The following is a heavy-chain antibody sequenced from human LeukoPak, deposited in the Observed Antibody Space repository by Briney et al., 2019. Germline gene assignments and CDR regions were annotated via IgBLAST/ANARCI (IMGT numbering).Heavy chain of an antibody. Sequence: PGGSPRLSCAASGFTVSTNYMTWVRQAPGKGLEWVSVIYRDGSTYYADSVKGRFTISRDNSKNTLYLQMNSLRAEDTAVYYCAKTGGPWDWGQGALVTVSS. D-gene: IGHD7-27*01. CDR3: AKTGGPWD. V-gene: IGHV3-53*01. CDR2: IYRDGST. CDR1: GFTVSTNY. J-gene: IGHJ4*02.